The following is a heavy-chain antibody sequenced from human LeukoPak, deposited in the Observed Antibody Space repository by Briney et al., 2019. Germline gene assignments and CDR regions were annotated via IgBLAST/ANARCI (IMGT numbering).Heavy chain of an antibody. CDR2: IWYDGSNK. J-gene: IGHJ4*02. V-gene: IGHV3-33*06. CDR1: GFTFSSYG. CDR3: AKDRDSDYDDYFGFFDY. D-gene: IGHD4-17*01. Sequence: GRSLRLSCAASGFTFSSYGMHWVRQAPGKGLEWVAVIWYDGSNKYYADSVKGRFTISRDNSKNTLYLQMNSLRAEDTAVYYCAKDRDSDYDDYFGFFDYWGQGTLVTVSS.